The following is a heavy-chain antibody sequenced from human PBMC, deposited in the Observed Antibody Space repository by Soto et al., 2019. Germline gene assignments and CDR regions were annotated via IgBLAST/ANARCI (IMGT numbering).Heavy chain of an antibody. CDR2: VFYTGFT. J-gene: IGHJ4*02. CDR3: ATSQKGYNWNYFDH. V-gene: IGHV4-59*04. D-gene: IGHD1-20*01. CDR1: GRSISSYY. Sequence: SETLSLTCTVSGRSISSYYWSWLRQSPGKGPEWIGSVFYTGFTSYNPSLESRVSVSVDTSKSQFSLKLSAVTAADTAVYYCATSQKGYNWNYFDHWGQGALVTVSS.